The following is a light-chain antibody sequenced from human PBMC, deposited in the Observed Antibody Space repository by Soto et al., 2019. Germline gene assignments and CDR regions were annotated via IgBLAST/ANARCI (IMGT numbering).Light chain of an antibody. J-gene: IGLJ1*01. Sequence: QSALTQPPSVSGSPGQSVTISCTGTSSDVGSYNRVSWYQQPPGTAPKVIIYEVSNRPSGVPDRFSGSKSGNTASLTISGLQPEDEADYYFYSFTSSNTYVFGTGTKLTVL. CDR3: YSFTSSNTYV. CDR1: SSDVGSYNR. V-gene: IGLV2-18*02. CDR2: EVS.